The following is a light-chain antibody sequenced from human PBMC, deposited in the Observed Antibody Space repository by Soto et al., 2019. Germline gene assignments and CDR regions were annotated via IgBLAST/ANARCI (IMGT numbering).Light chain of an antibody. J-gene: IGKJ4*01. CDR2: KAS. V-gene: IGKV1-5*03. Sequence: IQLTQSPSTLSASVGDRVTITCRASQSISSWLAWYQQKPGKAPKLLIYKASSLESGVPSRFSGSESGTEFTLTISSLQPDDFATYFCQQFSTYSLTFGGGTTVEIK. CDR3: QQFSTYSLT. CDR1: QSISSW.